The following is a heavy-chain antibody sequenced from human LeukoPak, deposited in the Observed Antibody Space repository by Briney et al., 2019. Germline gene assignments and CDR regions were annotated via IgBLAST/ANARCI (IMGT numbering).Heavy chain of an antibody. CDR1: GGSVSSGSYY. CDR2: IYYSGST. CDR3: ARVASSSWVDY. D-gene: IGHD6-13*01. Sequence: SETLSLTCTVSGGSVSSGSYYWSWIRQPPGKGLEWIGYIYYSGSTNYNPSLKSRVTISVDTSKNQFSLKLSSVTAADTAVYYCARVASSSWVDYWGQGTLVTVSS. V-gene: IGHV4-61*01. J-gene: IGHJ4*02.